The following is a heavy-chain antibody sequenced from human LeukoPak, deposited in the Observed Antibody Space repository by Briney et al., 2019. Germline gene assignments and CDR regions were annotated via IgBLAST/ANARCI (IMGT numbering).Heavy chain of an antibody. CDR1: GFTVCKNY. Sequence: GGSLRLSCTVSGFTVCKNYMSWVRRAPGKGLEWVALMYSRGTSHYADSVRGLLTISRDSSKNTVYLQMNSLTAEDTAVYYCARGQIVGVQGDFWGQGTLVTVSS. V-gene: IGHV3-66*02. D-gene: IGHD1-26*01. J-gene: IGHJ4*02. CDR2: MYSRGTS. CDR3: ARGQIVGVQGDF.